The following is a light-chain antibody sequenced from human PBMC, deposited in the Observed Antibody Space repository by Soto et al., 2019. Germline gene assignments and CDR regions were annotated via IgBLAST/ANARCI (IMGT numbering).Light chain of an antibody. Sequence: DIVMTQSPLSLPVTPGESASISCRSSQSLLHSNGYNYLDWYLQKPGQSPQLLIYFGSNGAAGVPDRFSGSGSGTDFTLKISRVEAEDVGVYYCMQALQTPYTFGQGTKLEIK. J-gene: IGKJ2*01. CDR1: QSLLHSNGYNY. CDR3: MQALQTPYT. V-gene: IGKV2-28*01. CDR2: FGS.